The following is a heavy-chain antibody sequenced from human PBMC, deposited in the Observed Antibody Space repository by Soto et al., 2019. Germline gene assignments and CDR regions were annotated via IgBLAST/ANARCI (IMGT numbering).Heavy chain of an antibody. CDR3: VRLIGNSWLDF. D-gene: IGHD1-26*01. CDR2: TYYRSKWYN. J-gene: IGHJ5*01. CDR1: GDSVSSSSVT. V-gene: IGHV6-1*01. Sequence: PSQTLSLTCAISGDSVSSSSVTWNWIRQSPSRGLEWLGRTYYRSKWYNDYAESVKSRITINPDTSKNKFSLHLNSVTPEDTAVYYCVRLIGNSWLDFWGQGTLVTVS.